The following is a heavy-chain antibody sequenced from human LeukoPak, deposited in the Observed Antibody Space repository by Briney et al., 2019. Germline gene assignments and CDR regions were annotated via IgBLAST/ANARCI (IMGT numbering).Heavy chain of an antibody. Sequence: ASVKVSCKASGYTFTSYYMHWVRQAPGQGLEWMGIINPSGGSTSYAQKFQGRVTMTRDTSTSTVYMELSSLRSEDTAVYYCARDQCSSTSCYPGMDVWGQGTTVTVSS. CDR3: ARDQCSSTSCYPGMDV. CDR2: INPSGGST. D-gene: IGHD2-2*01. V-gene: IGHV1-46*01. CDR1: GYTFTSYY. J-gene: IGHJ6*02.